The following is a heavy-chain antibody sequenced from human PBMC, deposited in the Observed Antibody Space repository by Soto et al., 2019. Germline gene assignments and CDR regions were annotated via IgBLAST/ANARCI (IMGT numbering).Heavy chain of an antibody. J-gene: IGHJ4*02. V-gene: IGHV3-23*01. CDR2: ISGSGGST. CDR3: AKNPSPYYYGSGSYQGY. D-gene: IGHD3-10*01. CDR1: GFTFSGYA. Sequence: EVQLLESGGGLVQPGGSLRLSCAASGFTFSGYAMSSVRQAPGLGLEWVSAISGSGGSTYYADSVKGRFTISRDNSKNTLYLQMNSLRAEDTAVYYCAKNPSPYYYGSGSYQGYWGQGTLVTVSS.